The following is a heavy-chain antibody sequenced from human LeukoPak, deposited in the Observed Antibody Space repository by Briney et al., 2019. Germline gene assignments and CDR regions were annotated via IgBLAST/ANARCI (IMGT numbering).Heavy chain of an antibody. J-gene: IGHJ4*02. CDR3: TRESGPYCPFGY. V-gene: IGHV4/OR15-8*01. Sequence: NPSETLSLTCGVSGGSITSTNWWSWVRQPPGQGLEWIGEISLTGRPNYNPSLIGRVIMSLDESRNQFSLTLTSVTAADTAMYYCTRESGPYCPFGYWGQGTLVVVPS. D-gene: IGHD1-26*01. CDR1: GGSITSTNW. CDR2: ISLTGRP.